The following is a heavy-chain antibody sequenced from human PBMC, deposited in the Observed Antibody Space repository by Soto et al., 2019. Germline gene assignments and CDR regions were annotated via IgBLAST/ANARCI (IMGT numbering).Heavy chain of an antibody. Sequence: SVTLSLTCTVSGGSISSGGYYWSRIRQHPGKGLEWIGYIYYSGSTYYNPSLKSRVTISVDTSKNQFSLRRSSVTAADTAVYYCARVACYDSSGYYSGYFQHWGQGTLVTVSS. D-gene: IGHD3-22*01. V-gene: IGHV4-31*03. J-gene: IGHJ1*01. CDR2: IYYSGST. CDR1: GGSISSGGYY. CDR3: ARVACYDSSGYYSGYFQH.